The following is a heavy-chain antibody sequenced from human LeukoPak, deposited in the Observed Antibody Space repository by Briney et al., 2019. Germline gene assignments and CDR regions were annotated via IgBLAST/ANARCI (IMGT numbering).Heavy chain of an antibody. Sequence: GGSLRLSCAASGFTVSSNYMSWVRQAPGKGLEWVSIIHSGGSTYYADSVKGRFTISRDNSKNTLYLQMNSLRAEDTAVYFCVRVGYSYGYGDWNHFDYWGQGTLVTVSS. J-gene: IGHJ4*02. CDR1: GFTVSSNY. D-gene: IGHD5-18*01. CDR2: IHSGGST. CDR3: VRVGYSYGYGDWNHFDY. V-gene: IGHV3-66*02.